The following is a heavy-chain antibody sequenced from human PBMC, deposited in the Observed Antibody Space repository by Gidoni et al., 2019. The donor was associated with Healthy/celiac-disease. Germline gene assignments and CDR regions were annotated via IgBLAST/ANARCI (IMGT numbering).Heavy chain of an antibody. CDR3: AHSGPLPIPYYYDSSGYLMFDP. D-gene: IGHD3-22*01. CDR1: GFSLSPSGVG. Sequence: QITLTESGPTLVKPTQPLPLTCPFSGFSLSPSGVGVGCIRQPPGKALALLALIYWDDDKRYSPSLKSRLTITKDTSKNQVVLTMTNMDPVDTATYYCAHSGPLPIPYYYDSSGYLMFDPWGQGTLVTVSS. V-gene: IGHV2-5*02. J-gene: IGHJ5*02. CDR2: IYWDDDK.